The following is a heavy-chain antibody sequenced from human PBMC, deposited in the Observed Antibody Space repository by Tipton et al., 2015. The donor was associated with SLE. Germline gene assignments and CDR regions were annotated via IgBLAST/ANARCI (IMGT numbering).Heavy chain of an antibody. CDR3: AREGGYAGSGSYGTV. Sequence: TLSLTCSVSGGSISGHYFNWIRQPPGKGLEWIGYIYDSGSTNYNPSLMSRVTISLDTSKNQFSLKLNSVTAADTAVYFCAREGGYAGSGSYGTVWGQGTTVTVSS. CDR1: GGSISGHY. D-gene: IGHD3-10*01. V-gene: IGHV4-59*11. CDR2: IYDSGST. J-gene: IGHJ6*02.